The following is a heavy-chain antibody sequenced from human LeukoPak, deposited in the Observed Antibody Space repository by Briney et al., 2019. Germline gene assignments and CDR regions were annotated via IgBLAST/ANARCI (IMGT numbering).Heavy chain of an antibody. Sequence: GGSLRLSCAASGFTYRTYGMHWVRQVPGKGLVWVSRINNDGNSPTYADSVKGRFTISRDNSKNTLYLQMNSLRAEDTAVYYCAINGRYSSNWYRSVGPWGQGTLVTVSS. CDR2: INNDGNSP. V-gene: IGHV3-74*01. J-gene: IGHJ5*02. D-gene: IGHD6-13*01. CDR3: AINGRYSSNWYRSVGP. CDR1: GFTYRTYG.